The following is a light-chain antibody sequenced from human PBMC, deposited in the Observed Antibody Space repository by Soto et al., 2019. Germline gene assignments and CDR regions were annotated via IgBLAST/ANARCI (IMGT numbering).Light chain of an antibody. CDR2: GAS. CDR1: QSVSNN. V-gene: IGKV3-15*01. Sequence: EIVLTQSPGTLSLSPGERATLSCRASQSVSNNYLAWYQQKPGQAPRLLIYGASTTASGIPARFSGSGSGTEFTLTISSLQSEDFAVYYCQQYEAVVTFGQGTKVDIK. J-gene: IGKJ1*01. CDR3: QQYEAVVT.